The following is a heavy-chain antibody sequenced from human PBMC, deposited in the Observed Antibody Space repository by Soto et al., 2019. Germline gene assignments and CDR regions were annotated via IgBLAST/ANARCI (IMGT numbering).Heavy chain of an antibody. CDR1: GFTFNNYG. J-gene: IGHJ2*01. CDR2: IWYDGSHE. V-gene: IGHV3-33*01. Sequence: GGSLRLSCAESGFTFNNYGMHWVRQAPGKGLEWVAVIWYDGSHESYADSVKGRFTISRDNSKNTLYLQMNSLRAEDTAVYYCARDRYSYDSRAYQGVDWYFDLWGRGTLVTVSS. D-gene: IGHD3-22*01. CDR3: ARDRYSYDSRAYQGVDWYFDL.